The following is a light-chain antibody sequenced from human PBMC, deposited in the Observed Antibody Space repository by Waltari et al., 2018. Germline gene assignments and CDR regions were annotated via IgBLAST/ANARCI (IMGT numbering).Light chain of an antibody. V-gene: IGKV1-39*01. J-gene: IGKJ1*01. CDR2: AAS. CDR1: QSISSY. CDR3: QQSYSTPRT. Sequence: DIQMTQSPSSLPASVGVRVTITCRASQSISSYLNWYQQKPGKAPKLLIYAASNLQSGVPSRFSCSGSGADFTLTISSLQPEDFATYYCQQSYSTPRTFGQGTKVEIK.